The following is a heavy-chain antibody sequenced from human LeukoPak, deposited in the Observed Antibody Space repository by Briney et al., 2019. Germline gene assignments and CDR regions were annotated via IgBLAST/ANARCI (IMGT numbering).Heavy chain of an antibody. D-gene: IGHD3-3*01. CDR1: GGSITNYY. CDR3: ARDQGEILLEFRYYYYGMDV. Sequence: SETLSLTCTVSGGSITNYYWTWIRQPPGKGLEWIGYIYYTGNTKYSPSLKSRVTMSVDTSKNQFSLKLSSVTAADTAVYYCARDQGEILLEFRYYYYGMDVWGQGTTVTVSS. V-gene: IGHV4-59*12. CDR2: IYYTGNT. J-gene: IGHJ6*02.